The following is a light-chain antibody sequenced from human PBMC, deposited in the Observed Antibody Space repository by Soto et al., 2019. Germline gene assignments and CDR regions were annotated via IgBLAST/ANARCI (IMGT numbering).Light chain of an antibody. CDR3: QQYGSSPGIT. Sequence: IVLTQSPGTLSLSPGESATLSCRASQTVRNNNIVWYQQRPGQAPRVLISGATTRATGVPARFRGSGSGTDFNLFIRGLESEDSTVYYCQQYGSSPGITFGQGTRLEIK. J-gene: IGKJ5*01. CDR1: QTVRNNN. CDR2: GAT. V-gene: IGKV3-20*01.